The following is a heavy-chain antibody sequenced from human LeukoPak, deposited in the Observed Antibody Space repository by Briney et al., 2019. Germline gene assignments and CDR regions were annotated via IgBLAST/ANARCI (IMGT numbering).Heavy chain of an antibody. CDR3: ARDAVAGNRPNYATGFNWFDP. V-gene: IGHV4-59*01. CDR2: IYYSGST. Sequence: SETLSLTCTVSGGSISSYYWSWIRQPPGKGLEWIGYIYYSGSTNYNPSLKSRVTISVDTSKNQFSLKLSSVAAADTAVYYCARDAVAGNRPNYATGFNWFDPWGQGTLVTVSS. D-gene: IGHD6-19*01. CDR1: GGSISSYY. J-gene: IGHJ5*02.